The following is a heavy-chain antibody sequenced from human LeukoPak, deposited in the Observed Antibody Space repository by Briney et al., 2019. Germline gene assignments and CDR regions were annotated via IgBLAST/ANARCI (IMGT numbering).Heavy chain of an antibody. J-gene: IGHJ4*02. V-gene: IGHV5-51*01. D-gene: IGHD3-16*01. CDR1: GCSFTNYW. CDR3: ARHSYATDY. Sequence: GESLKISCKASGCSFTNYWIGWVRQMPGKGLEWMGIIYAGDSDTRYSPSFQGQVTISADKSISTAFLQWSSLKASDTAMYYCARHSYATDYWGQGTLVTVSS. CDR2: IYAGDSDT.